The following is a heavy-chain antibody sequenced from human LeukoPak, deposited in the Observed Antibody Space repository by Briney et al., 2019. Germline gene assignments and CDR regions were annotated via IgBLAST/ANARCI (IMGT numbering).Heavy chain of an antibody. D-gene: IGHD3-16*01. CDR1: GFTFSSYA. J-gene: IGHJ5*02. Sequence: PGGSLRLSCAASGFTFSSYAMSWVRQAPGKGLEWVSVIYSGGSTYYADSVKGRFTISRDNSKNTLYLQMNSLRAEDTAVYYCARDWGFDPWGQGTLVTVPS. CDR2: IYSGGST. CDR3: ARDWGFDP. V-gene: IGHV3-66*01.